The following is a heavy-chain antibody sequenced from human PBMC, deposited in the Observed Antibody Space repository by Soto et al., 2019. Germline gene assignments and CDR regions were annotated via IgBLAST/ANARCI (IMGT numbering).Heavy chain of an antibody. V-gene: IGHV3-21*01. CDR1: GFTFSTYS. CDR3: ARGRSFNTNTDY. D-gene: IGHD2-15*01. Sequence: EVQLVESGGGLVKPGGSLRLSCAASGFTFSTYSMNWVRQAPGKGLEWVSSISSSGASRSYADSVKGRSTISRDNAKNTLYLQMDSLRAEDTAVYYCARGRSFNTNTDYWGQGNLVTVSS. CDR2: ISSSGASR. J-gene: IGHJ4*02.